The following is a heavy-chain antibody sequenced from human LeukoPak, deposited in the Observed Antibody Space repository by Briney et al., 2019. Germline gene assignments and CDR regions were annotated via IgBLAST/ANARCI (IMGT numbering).Heavy chain of an antibody. CDR2: IYYSGST. Sequence: PSETLSLTCTVSGGSISTSNYYWGWIRQPPGKGLEWIGSIYYSGSTYYNPSLKSRVTISVDTSKNQFSLKLSSVTAADTAVYYCARVLAVVAATRADAFDIWGQGTMVTVSS. D-gene: IGHD2-15*01. CDR1: GGSISTSNYY. V-gene: IGHV4-39*07. J-gene: IGHJ3*02. CDR3: ARVLAVVAATRADAFDI.